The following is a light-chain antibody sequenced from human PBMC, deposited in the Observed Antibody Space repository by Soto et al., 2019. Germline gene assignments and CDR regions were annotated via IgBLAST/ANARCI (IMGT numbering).Light chain of an antibody. CDR3: QSYDSSLSYWV. CDR2: GNT. CDR1: SSNIGAGYD. V-gene: IGLV1-40*01. Sequence: QSVLTQPPSVSGAPGQRVTISCTGSSSNIGAGYDVHWYQQLPGTAPKLLVSGNTNRPSGVPDRFSGSKSGTSASLAITGLQAEDEADYYWQSYDSSLSYWVFGGGTKLTVL. J-gene: IGLJ3*02.